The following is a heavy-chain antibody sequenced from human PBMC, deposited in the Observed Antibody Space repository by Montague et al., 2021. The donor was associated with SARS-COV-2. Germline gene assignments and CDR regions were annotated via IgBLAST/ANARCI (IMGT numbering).Heavy chain of an antibody. J-gene: IGHJ4*02. CDR2: INHSGST. CDR1: CGSFSGYY. CDR3: ARGYQLRFLEWSSRQSTFDY. Sequence: SETLSLTCAVYCGSFSGYYWSWIRQPPGKGLEWIGEINHSGSTNYNPSLKSRVTISVGTSKNQFSLKLSSVTAADTAVYYCARGYQLRFLEWSSRQSTFDYWGQGTLVTVSS. V-gene: IGHV4-34*01. D-gene: IGHD3-3*01.